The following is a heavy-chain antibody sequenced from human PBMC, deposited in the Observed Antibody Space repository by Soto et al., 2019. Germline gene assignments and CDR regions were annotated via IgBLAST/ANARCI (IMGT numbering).Heavy chain of an antibody. D-gene: IGHD6-19*01. CDR1: GFTFSNYW. V-gene: IGHV3-7*01. J-gene: IGHJ3*02. CDR2: INQDGSEK. Sequence: EVQLVESGGGLVQPGGSLRLSCAASGFTFSNYWMTWVRQAPGKGLEWVANINQDGSEKYYVDSVKGRFTISIDNAYSSVYLQMNRLRAEDTAVYYCARPLGWRDAFDIWGQGTMVTVSS. CDR3: ARPLGWRDAFDI.